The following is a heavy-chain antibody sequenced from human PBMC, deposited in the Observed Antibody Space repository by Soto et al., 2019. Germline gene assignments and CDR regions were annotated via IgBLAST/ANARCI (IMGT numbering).Heavy chain of an antibody. Sequence: PGESLKISCKGSGYSFTSYWIGWVRQMPGKGLEWMGIIYPGDSDTRYSPSFQGQVTISADKSISTAYLQWSSLKASDTAMYYCARRYCTNGVCYPSFDYYFDYWGQGTLVTVSS. V-gene: IGHV5-51*01. D-gene: IGHD2-8*01. CDR2: IYPGDSDT. J-gene: IGHJ4*02. CDR1: GYSFTSYW. CDR3: ARRYCTNGVCYPSFDYYFDY.